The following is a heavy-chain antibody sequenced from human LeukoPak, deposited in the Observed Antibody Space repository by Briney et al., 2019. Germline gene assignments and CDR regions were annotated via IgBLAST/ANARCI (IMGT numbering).Heavy chain of an antibody. CDR3: ARGEMATTLDY. CDR1: GGSFSSYY. D-gene: IGHD5-24*01. V-gene: IGHV4-34*01. J-gene: IGHJ4*02. CDR2: INHSGST. Sequence: SETLSLTCAVYGGSFSSYYWIWIRQPPGKGLEWIGEINHSGSTNYNPSLKSRVTISVDTSKNQFSLKLTSVTAADTAVYYCARGEMATTLDYWGQGTLVTVSS.